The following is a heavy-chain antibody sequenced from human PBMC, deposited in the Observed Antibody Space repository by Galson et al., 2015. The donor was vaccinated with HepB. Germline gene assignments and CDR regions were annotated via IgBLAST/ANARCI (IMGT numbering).Heavy chain of an antibody. V-gene: IGHV3-48*03. D-gene: IGHD1-26*01. CDR1: GFTFSSYE. J-gene: IGHJ4*02. Sequence: SLRLSCAVSGFTFSSYEMHWVRQAPGKGLEWISYISGSSNSIYYADSVKGRVAISRDNAKNSLYLQMDNLRAEDTAVYYCARDISGSHIDYWGQGTLVIVSS. CDR2: ISGSSNSI. CDR3: ARDISGSHIDY.